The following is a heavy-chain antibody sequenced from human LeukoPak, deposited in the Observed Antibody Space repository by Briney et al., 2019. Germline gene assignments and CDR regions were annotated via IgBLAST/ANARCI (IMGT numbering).Heavy chain of an antibody. CDR1: GGTFSSYA. D-gene: IGHD4-17*01. CDR2: IIPIFGTA. CDR3: ATDRSDYSRWFAFDI. J-gene: IGHJ3*02. V-gene: IGHV1-69*13. Sequence: ASVKVSCKASGGTFSSYAISWVRQAPGQGLEWMGGIIPIFGTANYAQKFQGRVTITADESTSTAYMELSSLRSEDTAVYYCATDRSDYSRWFAFDIWGQGTMVIVSS.